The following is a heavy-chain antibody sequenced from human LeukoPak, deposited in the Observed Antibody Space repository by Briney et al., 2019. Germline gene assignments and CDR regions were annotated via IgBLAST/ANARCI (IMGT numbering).Heavy chain of an antibody. CDR3: ARGLWSAHRREYYFDS. V-gene: IGHV1-18*01. CDR1: GYTFTSYG. Sequence: GASVKVSCKASGYTFTSYGISWVRQAPGQGLEWMGWISAYNGNTNYAQKLQGRVTMTTDTSTSTAYMELSSLTSEDTAVYFCARGLWSAHRREYYFDSWGQGTLVTVSS. J-gene: IGHJ4*02. CDR2: ISAYNGNT. D-gene: IGHD3-3*01.